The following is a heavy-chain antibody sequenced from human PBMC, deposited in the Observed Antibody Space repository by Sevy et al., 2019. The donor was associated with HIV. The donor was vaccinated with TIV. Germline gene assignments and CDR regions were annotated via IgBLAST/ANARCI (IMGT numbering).Heavy chain of an antibody. D-gene: IGHD3-22*01. Sequence: SETLSLTCTVSGGSISSGDYYWSWIRQPPGKGLEWIGYIYYSGSTYYNPSLKSRVTISVDTSKNQFSLKLSSVTAADTAVYYCARDDYCDSSGYLDAFDIWGQGTMVTVSS. J-gene: IGHJ3*02. CDR1: GGSISSGDYY. CDR3: ARDDYCDSSGYLDAFDI. V-gene: IGHV4-30-4*01. CDR2: IYYSGST.